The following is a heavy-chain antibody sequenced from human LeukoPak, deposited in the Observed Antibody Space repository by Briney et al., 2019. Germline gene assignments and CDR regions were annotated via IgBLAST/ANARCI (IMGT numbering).Heavy chain of an antibody. D-gene: IGHD4-17*01. V-gene: IGHV1-8*01. Sequence: ASVKVSCKASGYSFTNYDIIWVRQATGQGFEWMGWMNPDSGNTGYGQKFQGRLTMTRDASISTAYMELSSLRSEDTAFYYCTRGPYAYSQYWGQGTLVTVSS. CDR3: TRGPYAYSQY. CDR1: GYSFTNYD. J-gene: IGHJ1*01. CDR2: MNPDSGNT.